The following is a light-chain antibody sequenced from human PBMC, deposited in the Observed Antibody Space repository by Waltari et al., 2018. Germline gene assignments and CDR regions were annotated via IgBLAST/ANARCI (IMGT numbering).Light chain of an antibody. CDR1: QGITNF. Sequence: DIQMTQSPSSLSASLGDRVIITCQASQGITNFLHWYQQKLGKAPKLLISDASILRTGVPSRFSGRGSGTDFTFTISSLQPEDSATYYCQQLNSYPITFGQGTRVESK. CDR3: QQLNSYPIT. J-gene: IGKJ5*01. V-gene: IGKV1-33*01. CDR2: DAS.